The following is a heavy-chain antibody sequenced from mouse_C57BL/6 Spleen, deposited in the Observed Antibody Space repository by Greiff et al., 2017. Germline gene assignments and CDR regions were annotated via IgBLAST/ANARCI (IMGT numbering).Heavy chain of an antibody. CDR3: ARGDGPPGFCDV. CDR1: GYTFTSYW. CDR2: IDPSDSYT. J-gene: IGHJ1*03. Sequence: QVQLQQPGAELVMPGASVKLSCKASGYTFTSYWMHWVKQRPGQGLEWIGEIDPSDSYTNYNQKFKGKSTLTVDKSSSTAYMQLSSLTSEDSAVYYCARGDGPPGFCDVWGTGTTVTVSS. V-gene: IGHV1-69*01. D-gene: IGHD2-2*01.